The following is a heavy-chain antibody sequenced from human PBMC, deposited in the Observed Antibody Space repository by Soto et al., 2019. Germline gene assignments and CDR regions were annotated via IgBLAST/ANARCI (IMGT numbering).Heavy chain of an antibody. CDR1: GYSFTSYW. J-gene: IGHJ6*02. Sequence: RGESLKISCKGSGYSFTSYWIGWARQMPGKGLEWMGIIYPGDSDIRYSPSFQGQVTISADKSISTAYLQWSGLKASDTAIYYCARQLPYGGNSYYGMDVWGQGTTVTVSS. V-gene: IGHV5-51*01. CDR2: IYPGDSDI. D-gene: IGHD2-15*01. CDR3: ARQLPYGGNSYYGMDV.